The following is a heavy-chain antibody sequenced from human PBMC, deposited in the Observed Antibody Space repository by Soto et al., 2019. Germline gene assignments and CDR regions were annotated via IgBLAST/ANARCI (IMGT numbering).Heavy chain of an antibody. J-gene: IGHJ6*02. D-gene: IGHD4-17*01. CDR1: GFTFSSYG. CDR3: ARDIYGDYYYYGMDV. Sequence: PGGSLRLSCAASGFTFSSYGMHWVRQAPGKGLEWVAVIWYDGSNKYYADSVEGRFTISRDNSKNTLYLQMNSLRAEDTAVYYCARDIYGDYYYYGMDVWGQGTTVTVSS. V-gene: IGHV3-33*01. CDR2: IWYDGSNK.